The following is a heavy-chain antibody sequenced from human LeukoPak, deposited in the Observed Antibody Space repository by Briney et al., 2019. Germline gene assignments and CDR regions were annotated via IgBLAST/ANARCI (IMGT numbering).Heavy chain of an antibody. V-gene: IGHV1-18*01. J-gene: IGHJ4*02. D-gene: IGHD1-20*01. CDR1: GYTFTSYG. CDR2: ISAYNGNT. CDR3: ARESPYNWNDGIDY. Sequence: ASVKVSCKASGYTFTSYGISWVRQAPEQGLEWMGWISAYNGNTNYAQKLQGRVTMTTDTSTSTAYMELRSLRSDDTAVYYCARESPYNWNDGIDYWGQGTLVAVSS.